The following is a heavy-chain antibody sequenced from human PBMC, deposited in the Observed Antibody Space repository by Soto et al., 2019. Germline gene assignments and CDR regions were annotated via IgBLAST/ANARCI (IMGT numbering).Heavy chain of an antibody. CDR1: GFTFSSYW. J-gene: IGHJ4*02. CDR3: ARGTWGSGWPTPTELFDY. V-gene: IGHV3-7*05. Sequence: PGGSLRLSCAASGFTFSSYWMSWVRQAPGKGLEWVANIKQDGSEKYYVDYVKGRFTISRDNAKNSLYLQMNSLRAEDTAVYYCARGTWGSGWPTPTELFDYWGQGTLVTVSS. D-gene: IGHD6-19*01. CDR2: IKQDGSEK.